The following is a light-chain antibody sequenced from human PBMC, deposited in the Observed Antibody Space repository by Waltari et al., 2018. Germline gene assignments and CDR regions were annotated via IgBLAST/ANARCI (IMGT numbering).Light chain of an antibody. CDR2: ATS. J-gene: IGKJ1*01. Sequence: SCRASQDIDHYLAWYQQKPGQAPRLLIYATSTRAAGIPDRFSGSGSGADFSLTITRLEPEDFAVYYCQHHVRLPATFGQGTKV. CDR3: QHHVRLPAT. V-gene: IGKV3-20*01. CDR1: QDIDHY.